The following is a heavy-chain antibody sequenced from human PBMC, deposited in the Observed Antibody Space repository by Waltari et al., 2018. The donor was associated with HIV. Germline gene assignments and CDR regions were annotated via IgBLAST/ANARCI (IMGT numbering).Heavy chain of an antibody. V-gene: IGHV3-33*01. CDR2: MWVDRSGN. Sequence: QVQLVESGGGVVQPGKSLRLACAASGFTLSLYGMHWVRQAPGKGLEWVAVMWVDRSGNYFPASVEDRFNVSRDNSNNTFYLQLSSLRAEDTAVYYCVRGGYGSRTYNIGHYFDYWGPGTLVTVSA. J-gene: IGHJ4*02. CDR3: VRGGYGSRTYNIGHYFDY. CDR1: GFTLSLYG. D-gene: IGHD3-10*01.